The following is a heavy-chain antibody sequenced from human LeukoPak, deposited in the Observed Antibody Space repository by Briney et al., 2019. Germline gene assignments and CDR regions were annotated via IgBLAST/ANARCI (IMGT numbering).Heavy chain of an antibody. D-gene: IGHD3-16*01. CDR3: ARGGEGNWFDP. CDR2: INHSGST. V-gene: IGHV4-34*01. Sequence: SETLSLTCAVYGGSFSGYYWSWIRQPPGKGLEWIGEINHSGSTNYNPSLKSRVTISVDTSKNQFSLKLSSVTAADTAVYYCARGGEGNWFDPWGQGTLVTVSS. J-gene: IGHJ5*02. CDR1: GGSFSGYY.